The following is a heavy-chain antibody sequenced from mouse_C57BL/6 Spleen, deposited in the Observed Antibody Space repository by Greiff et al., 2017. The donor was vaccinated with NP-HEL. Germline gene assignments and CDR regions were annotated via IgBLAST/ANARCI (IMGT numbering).Heavy chain of an antibody. J-gene: IGHJ3*01. CDR1: GFTFSDAW. CDR3: TGYSNYEAWFAY. Sequence: EVKVEESGGGLVQPGGSMKLSCAASGFTFSDAWMDWVRQSPEKGLEWVAEIRNKANNHATYYAESVKGRFTISRDDSKSSVYLQMNSLRAEDTGIYYCTGYSNYEAWFAYWGQGTLVTVSA. V-gene: IGHV6-6*01. CDR2: IRNKANNHAT. D-gene: IGHD2-5*01.